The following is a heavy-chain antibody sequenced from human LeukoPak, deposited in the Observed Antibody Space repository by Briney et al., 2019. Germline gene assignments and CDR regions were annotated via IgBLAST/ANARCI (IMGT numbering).Heavy chain of an antibody. CDR3: ARDMGYYGSGSYQSLDYFDY. D-gene: IGHD3-10*01. V-gene: IGHV1-46*01. Sequence: ASVKVSCKASGYTFTSYYMHWVRQAPGQGLEWMGIINPSGGSTSYAQKFQGRVTMTRDTSTSTVYMELSSLRSEDTAVYYCARDMGYYGSGSYQSLDYFDYWGQGNLVTVSS. CDR2: INPSGGST. J-gene: IGHJ4*02. CDR1: GYTFTSYY.